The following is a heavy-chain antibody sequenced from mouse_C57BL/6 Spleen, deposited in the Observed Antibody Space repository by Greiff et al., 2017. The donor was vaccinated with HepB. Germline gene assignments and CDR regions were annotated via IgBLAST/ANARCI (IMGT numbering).Heavy chain of an antibody. Sequence: LQESGAELVRPGASVTLSCKASGYTFTDYEMHWVKQTPVHGLEWIGAIDPETGGTAYNQKFKGKAILTADKSSSTAYMELRSLTSEDSAVYYSTRWLLRTLYYAMDYWGQGTSVTVSS. J-gene: IGHJ4*01. CDR2: IDPETGGT. CDR1: GYTFTDYE. CDR3: TRWLLRTLYYAMDY. V-gene: IGHV1-15*01. D-gene: IGHD2-3*01.